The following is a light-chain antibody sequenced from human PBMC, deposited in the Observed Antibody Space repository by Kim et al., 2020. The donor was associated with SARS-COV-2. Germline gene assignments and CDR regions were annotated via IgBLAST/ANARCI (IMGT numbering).Light chain of an antibody. CDR2: GSS. CDR1: QAISTY. J-gene: IGKJ4*01. Sequence: APLGERVSIPCRASQAISTYVAWFRQKAGKVPGRLIYGSSTLQSGVPSRFSGRGSGTQFTLTISSLQPEDFATYYCLQHYSYPLTFGGRTKVDIK. V-gene: IGKV1-17*03. CDR3: LQHYSYPLT.